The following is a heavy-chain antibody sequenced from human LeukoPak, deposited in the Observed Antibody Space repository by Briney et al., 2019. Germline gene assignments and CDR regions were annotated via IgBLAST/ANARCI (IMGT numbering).Heavy chain of an antibody. Sequence: PSETLSLTCTVSGDYISNSNYYWGWIRQPPGKGLEWIGNIYYTGKTYYNSSLKSQVTISIDTSKNEFSLNLSSVTAADTAAYYCVRLHYYDFSGPPLWGQGTLVTVSS. CDR3: VRLHYYDFSGPPL. CDR2: IYYTGKT. D-gene: IGHD3-3*01. CDR1: GDYISNSNYY. J-gene: IGHJ4*02. V-gene: IGHV4-39*01.